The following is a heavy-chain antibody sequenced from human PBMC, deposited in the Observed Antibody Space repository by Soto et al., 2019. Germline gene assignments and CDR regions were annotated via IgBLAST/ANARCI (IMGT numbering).Heavy chain of an antibody. J-gene: IGHJ6*02. CDR3: AREIRGLQGGMDV. Sequence: ASVTVSCQASGSTFTSYAMHWVRQAPGQRLEWMGWINADNGNTKYSQKLQGRVTMTTDTSTSTAYMELRSLRSDDTAVYYCAREIRGLQGGMDVWGQGTTVTVSS. D-gene: IGHD4-4*01. CDR2: INADNGNT. V-gene: IGHV1-3*01. CDR1: GSTFTSYA.